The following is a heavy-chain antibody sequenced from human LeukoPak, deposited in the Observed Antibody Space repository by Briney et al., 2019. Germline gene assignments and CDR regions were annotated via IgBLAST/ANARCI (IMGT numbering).Heavy chain of an antibody. V-gene: IGHV3-30*18. Sequence: PGRSLRLSCAASGFTFSSYGMHGVREARGKGLEGVAVISYDGSNKYYADSVKGRFTISRDNSKNTLYLQMNSLRAEDTAVYYCAKVAVPAAIYYYYGMDVWGQGTTVTVSS. CDR3: AKVAVPAAIYYYYGMDV. CDR2: ISYDGSNK. J-gene: IGHJ6*02. CDR1: GFTFSSYG. D-gene: IGHD2-2*01.